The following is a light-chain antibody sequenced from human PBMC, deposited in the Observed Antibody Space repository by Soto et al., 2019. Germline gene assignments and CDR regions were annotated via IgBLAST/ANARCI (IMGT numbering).Light chain of an antibody. CDR3: QHSNSYPWT. Sequence: DIQMTQSPSTLSASMGDRVTITCRASQTINNWLAWYQQKPGKAPNLLIYHASNLETGVPSRFSGSAFGTDSSLTISSLQPDDFAPYYCQHSNSYPWTFGQGTKVEIK. CDR2: HAS. J-gene: IGKJ1*01. CDR1: QTINNW. V-gene: IGKV1-5*01.